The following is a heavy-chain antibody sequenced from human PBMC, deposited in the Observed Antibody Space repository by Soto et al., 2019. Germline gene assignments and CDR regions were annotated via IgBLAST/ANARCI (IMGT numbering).Heavy chain of an antibody. CDR3: ARDQWEPLYYFDY. CDR2: IWYDGSNK. Sequence: GGSLRLSCAASGFTFSSYGMHWVRQAPGKGLEWVAVIWYDGSNKYYADSVKGRFTISRDNSKNTLYLQMNSLRAEDTAVYYCARDQWEPLYYFDYWGQGTLVTVSS. CDR1: GFTFSSYG. D-gene: IGHD1-26*01. V-gene: IGHV3-33*01. J-gene: IGHJ4*02.